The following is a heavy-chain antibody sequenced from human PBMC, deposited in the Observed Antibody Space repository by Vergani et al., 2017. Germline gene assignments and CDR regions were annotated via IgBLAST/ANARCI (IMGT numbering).Heavy chain of an antibody. CDR3: ARSSGYYSYYFDF. CDR2: IIPIFGTT. Sequence: QGQLAQSGAEVKKPGSSVKVSCKASGGTFSSNSISWVRQAPGQGLEWMGRIIPIFGTTSYAQKFQGRVTILADESTGTAYMELGSLRSEDTALYYCARSSGYYSYYFDFGGQGTLVTVSS. D-gene: IGHD3-22*01. V-gene: IGHV1-69*13. J-gene: IGHJ4*02. CDR1: GGTFSSNS.